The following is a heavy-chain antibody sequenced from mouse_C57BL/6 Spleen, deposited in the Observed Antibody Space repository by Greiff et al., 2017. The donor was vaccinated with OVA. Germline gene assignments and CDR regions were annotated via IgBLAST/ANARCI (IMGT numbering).Heavy chain of an antibody. J-gene: IGHJ1*03. CDR3: ARDPGTRWYFDV. CDR1: GFTFSSYA. CDR2: ISDGGSYT. D-gene: IGHD3-3*01. Sequence: EVKVVESGGGLVKPGGSLKLSCAASGFTFSSYAMSWVRQTPEKRLEWVATISDGGSYTYYPDNVKGRFTISRDNAKNNLYLQMSHLKSEDTAMYYCARDPGTRWYFDVWGTGTTVTVSS. V-gene: IGHV5-4*01.